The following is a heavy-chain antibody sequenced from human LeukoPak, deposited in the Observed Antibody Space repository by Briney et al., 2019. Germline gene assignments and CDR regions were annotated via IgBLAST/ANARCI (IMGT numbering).Heavy chain of an antibody. J-gene: IGHJ5*02. CDR3: AKSYGGYSYGYNWFDP. CDR2: ISWNSGSI. D-gene: IGHD5-18*01. CDR1: GFTFDDYA. Sequence: GRSLRLSCAASGFTFDDYAMHWVRQAPGKGLEWVSGISWNSGSIGYADSVKGRFTISRDNAKNSLYLQMNSLRAEDTALYYCAKSYGGYSYGYNWFDPWGQGTLVTVSS. V-gene: IGHV3-9*01.